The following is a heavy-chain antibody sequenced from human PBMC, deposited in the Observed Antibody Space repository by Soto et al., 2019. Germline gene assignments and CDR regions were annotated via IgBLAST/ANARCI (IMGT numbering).Heavy chain of an antibody. CDR2: INPNSGGT. CDR3: ARVSGSSWQFDY. D-gene: IGHD6-13*01. J-gene: IGHJ4*02. Sequence: RASVKVSCKSSGYTFTGYYIHWVRQAPGQGLEWMGWINPNSGGTNYAQKFQGRVTMTRDTSISTAYMELSRLRSDDTAVYYCARVSGSSWQFDYWGQGTLVTVSS. V-gene: IGHV1-2*02. CDR1: GYTFTGYY.